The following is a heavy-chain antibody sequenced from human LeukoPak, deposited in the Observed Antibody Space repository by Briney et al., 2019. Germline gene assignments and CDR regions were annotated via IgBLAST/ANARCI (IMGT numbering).Heavy chain of an antibody. CDR1: GGSFSGYY. D-gene: IGHD6-13*01. Sequence: SETLSLTCAVYGGSFSGYYWSWIRQPPGKGLEWIGEINHSGSTNYNPSLKSRVTISVDTSKNQFSLKLSSVTAADTAAYYCARGRLAAAGVDYWGQGTLVTVSS. CDR3: ARGRLAAAGVDY. J-gene: IGHJ4*02. V-gene: IGHV4-34*01. CDR2: INHSGST.